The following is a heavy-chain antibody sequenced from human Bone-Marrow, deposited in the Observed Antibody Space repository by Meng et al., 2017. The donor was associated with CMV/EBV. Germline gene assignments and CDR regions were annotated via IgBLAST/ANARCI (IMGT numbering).Heavy chain of an antibody. CDR1: GGTFNSFA. J-gene: IGHJ6*02. D-gene: IGHD2-2*02. CDR3: ARDRTGDCSSTSCYNYYYYYGMDV. V-gene: IGHV1-69*05. Sequence: SVKVSCKASGGTFNSFAFSWVRQAPGQGLEWMGGVIPIFDTTNYAQQFQGRLTITTDESTSIVSMELNNLRSEETAVYYCARDRTGDCSSTSCYNYYYYYGMDVWGQGTSVTVSS. CDR2: VIPIFDTT.